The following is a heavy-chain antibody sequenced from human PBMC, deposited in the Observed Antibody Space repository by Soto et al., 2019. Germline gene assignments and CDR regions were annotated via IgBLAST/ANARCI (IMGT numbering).Heavy chain of an antibody. J-gene: IGHJ4*02. CDR1: GGSFSGYY. V-gene: IGHV4-34*01. Sequence: SETLSLTCAVYGGSFSGYYWSWIRQPPGKGPEWIGEINHSGSTNYNPSLKSRVTISVDTSKNQFSLKLSSVTAADTAVYYCARGRSITMITNWGQGTLVTVSS. CDR2: INHSGST. D-gene: IGHD3-22*01. CDR3: ARGRSITMITN.